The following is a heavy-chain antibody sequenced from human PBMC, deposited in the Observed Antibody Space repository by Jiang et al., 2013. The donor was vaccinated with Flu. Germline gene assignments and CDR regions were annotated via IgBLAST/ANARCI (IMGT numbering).Heavy chain of an antibody. Sequence: GSTYYADSVKGRFTISRDNSKNTLYLQMNSLRAEDTAVYYCARGYSGYDSRNAFDIWGQGTMVTVSS. CDR2: GST. J-gene: IGHJ3*02. CDR3: ARGYSGYDSRNAFDI. D-gene: IGHD5-12*01. V-gene: IGHV3-66*01.